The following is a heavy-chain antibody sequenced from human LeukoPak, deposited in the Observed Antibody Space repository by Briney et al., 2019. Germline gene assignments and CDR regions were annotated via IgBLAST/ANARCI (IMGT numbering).Heavy chain of an antibody. Sequence: PGGSLRLSCAASGFSVSNNYMSWVRQAPGKGLEWVSYISSSGSTIYYADSVKGRFTISRDNAKNSLYLQMNSLRAEDTAVYYCARMLGQLDYWGQGTLVTVSS. J-gene: IGHJ4*02. V-gene: IGHV3-11*04. CDR3: ARMLGQLDY. CDR2: ISSSGSTI. CDR1: GFSVSNNY. D-gene: IGHD3-10*02.